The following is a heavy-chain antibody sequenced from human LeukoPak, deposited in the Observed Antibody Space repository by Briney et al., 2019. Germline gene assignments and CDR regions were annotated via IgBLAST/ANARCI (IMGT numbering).Heavy chain of an antibody. Sequence: SETLSLTCAVYGGSFSGYYWSWIRQPPGKGLEWIGEINHSGSTNYNPSLKSRVTISVETSKNQFSLKLSSVTAADTAVYYCARAPRTPRYCSSTSCYGDRWFDPWGQGTLVTVSS. D-gene: IGHD2-2*01. V-gene: IGHV4-34*01. J-gene: IGHJ5*02. CDR2: INHSGST. CDR3: ARAPRTPRYCSSTSCYGDRWFDP. CDR1: GGSFSGYY.